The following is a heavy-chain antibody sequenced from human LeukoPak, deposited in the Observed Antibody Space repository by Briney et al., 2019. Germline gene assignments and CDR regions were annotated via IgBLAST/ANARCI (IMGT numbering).Heavy chain of an antibody. Sequence: SETLSLTCTVSGGSISSSSYYWGWIRQPPGKGLEWIGSIYYSGSTCYNPSLKSRVTISVDTSKNQFSLKLSSVTAADTAVYYCARHFRYCSSTSCYGLGFDYWGQGTLVTVSS. J-gene: IGHJ4*02. CDR2: IYYSGST. CDR1: GGSISSSSYY. CDR3: ARHFRYCSSTSCYGLGFDY. D-gene: IGHD2-2*01. V-gene: IGHV4-39*01.